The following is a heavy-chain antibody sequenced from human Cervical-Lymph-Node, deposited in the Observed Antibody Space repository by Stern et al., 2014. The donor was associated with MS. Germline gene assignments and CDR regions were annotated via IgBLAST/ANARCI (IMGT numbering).Heavy chain of an antibody. V-gene: IGHV4-31*03. CDR2: IYYSGST. J-gene: IGHJ4*02. D-gene: IGHD5-18*01. Sequence: QLVQSGPGLVKPSQTLSLTCTVSGGSISNGGYYWSWIRQHPGKGLEWIGYIYYSGSTYYNPSLKSRATISIDTSKNQFSLKLSSVSAADTAVYYCARGEDTAMVSLAYWGQGTLVTVSS. CDR3: ARGEDTAMVSLAY. CDR1: GGSISNGGYY.